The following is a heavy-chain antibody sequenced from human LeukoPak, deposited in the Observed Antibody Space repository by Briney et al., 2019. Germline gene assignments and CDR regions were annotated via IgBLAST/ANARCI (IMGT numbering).Heavy chain of an antibody. Sequence: GSLRLSCAASGFTFSSYWMHWVRQVPGQGLLWVSRINSDGSSTTYAASVKGRFTISRDNAKNTVYLQMNSLRAEDTAVYYCARDGDYGAIDYWGQGTLVTVSS. CDR1: GFTFSSYW. D-gene: IGHD4-17*01. CDR2: INSDGSST. CDR3: ARDGDYGAIDY. J-gene: IGHJ4*02. V-gene: IGHV3-74*03.